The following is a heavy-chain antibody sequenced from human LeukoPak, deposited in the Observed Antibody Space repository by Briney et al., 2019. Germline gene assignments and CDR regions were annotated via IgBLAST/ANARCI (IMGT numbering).Heavy chain of an antibody. D-gene: IGHD3-22*01. CDR1: GGSFSGYY. Sequence: SETLSLTCAVYGGSFSGYYWSWTRQPPGKGLEWIGEINHSGSTNYNPSLKSRVTISVDTSKNQFSLKLSSVTAADTAVYYCARVYNYYDSSGHFDYWGQGTLVTVSS. CDR3: ARVYNYYDSSGHFDY. J-gene: IGHJ4*02. V-gene: IGHV4-34*01. CDR2: INHSGST.